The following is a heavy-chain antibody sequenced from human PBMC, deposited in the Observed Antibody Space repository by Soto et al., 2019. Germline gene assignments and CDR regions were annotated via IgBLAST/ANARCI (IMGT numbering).Heavy chain of an antibody. J-gene: IGHJ6*02. Sequence: QVQLVQSGDEVRKPGSSVKVSCKASGYIFVNYGIAWVRQAPGQGLEWMGWISPYSGNTHYASKVQGRLTMXTXTXSPTAYRDLGSLTSADTAVYYCAMVANFVTPAPQDVWGQGTTVTVSS. V-gene: IGHV1-18*01. CDR2: ISPYSGNT. D-gene: IGHD2-15*01. CDR3: AMVANFVTPAPQDV. CDR1: GYIFVNYG.